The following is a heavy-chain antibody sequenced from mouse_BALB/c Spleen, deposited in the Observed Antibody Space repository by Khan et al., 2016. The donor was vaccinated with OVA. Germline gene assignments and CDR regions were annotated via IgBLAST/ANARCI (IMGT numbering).Heavy chain of an antibody. D-gene: IGHD2-3*01. CDR2: ISSGSSTI. CDR3: ARTGYYYFDY. V-gene: IGHV5-17*02. Sequence: ELVESGGGLVQPGGSRKLSCAASGFTFSGFGMHWVRQAPEKGLEWVAYISSGSSTIYYADTVKGRFTISRDNPKNTLCLQMTSLRSEDTAMYFCARTGYYYFDYWGQGTTLTVSS. CDR1: GFTFSGFG. J-gene: IGHJ2*01.